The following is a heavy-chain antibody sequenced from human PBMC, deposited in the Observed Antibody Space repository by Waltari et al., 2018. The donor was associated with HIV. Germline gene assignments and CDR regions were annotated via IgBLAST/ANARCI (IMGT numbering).Heavy chain of an antibody. CDR1: GFTFSSYG. CDR3: AKDNGYCTNGVCLYY. CDR2: ISYDGSNK. V-gene: IGHV3-30*18. Sequence: QVQLVESGGGVVQPGKSLRLSCAASGFTFSSYGIHWVRQAPGKGLEWVAVISYDGSNKYYADSVKGRFTISRDNSKNTLYLQMNSLRAEDTAVYYSAKDNGYCTNGVCLYYWGQGTLVTVSS. J-gene: IGHJ4*02. D-gene: IGHD2-8*01.